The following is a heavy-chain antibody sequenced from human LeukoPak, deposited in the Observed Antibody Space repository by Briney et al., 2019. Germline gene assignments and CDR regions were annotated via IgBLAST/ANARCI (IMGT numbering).Heavy chain of an antibody. D-gene: IGHD5-24*01. J-gene: IGHJ4*02. CDR1: GGSISSYY. Sequence: PSETLSLTCTVSGGSISSYYWNWVRQPAGKGLEWIGRIYIDGRTNYNPSLKSRVTMSLDTSKNQFSLKLNSVTAADTAVYYCARDSRAGYNYFDYWGQGTLVTVSS. CDR3: ARDSRAGYNYFDY. CDR2: IYIDGRT. V-gene: IGHV4-4*07.